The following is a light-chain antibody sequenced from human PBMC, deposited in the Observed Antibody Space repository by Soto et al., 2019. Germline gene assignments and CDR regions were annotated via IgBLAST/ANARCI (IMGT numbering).Light chain of an antibody. CDR2: EVT. V-gene: IGLV2-8*01. Sequence: QSVLTQPPSASGSPGQSLTISCTGTSSDVGGYNYVSWYQQRPGKAPKLVIYEVTKRPSGVPDRFSGSKSGSTASLTVSGLQADDEAAYYCASYAGTKLFVFGSGTKV. J-gene: IGLJ1*01. CDR1: SSDVGGYNY. CDR3: ASYAGTKLFV.